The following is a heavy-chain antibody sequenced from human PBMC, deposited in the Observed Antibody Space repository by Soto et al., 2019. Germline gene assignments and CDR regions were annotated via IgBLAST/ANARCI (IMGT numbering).Heavy chain of an antibody. CDR2: ISYDGSNK. Sequence: SLRLSCAASGFTFSSYGMHWVRQAPGKGLEWVAVISYDGSNKYYADSVKGRFTISRDNSKNTLYLQMNSLRAEDTAVYYCAKGIIAVSGQDVYYYYYYGMDVWGQGTTVTVSS. V-gene: IGHV3-30*18. CDR3: AKGIIAVSGQDVYYYYYYGMDV. CDR1: GFTFSSYG. D-gene: IGHD2-15*01. J-gene: IGHJ6*02.